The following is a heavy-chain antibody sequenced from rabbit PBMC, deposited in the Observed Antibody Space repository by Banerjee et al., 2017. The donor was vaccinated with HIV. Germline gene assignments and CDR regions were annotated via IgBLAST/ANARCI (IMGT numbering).Heavy chain of an antibody. CDR1: GIDFSSVG. CDR2: IYTDSDGT. J-gene: IGHJ4*01. CDR3: ARDLAGVIGWNFNL. V-gene: IGHV1S47*01. Sequence: QEQLVESGGGLVTLGGSLKLSCKSSGIDFSSVGIVWVRPAPGKGLELIACIYTDSDGTWYASWVNGRFTITRSTSLNTVTLLMTSLTAADTATYFCARDLAGVIGWNFNLWGPGTLVTVS. D-gene: IGHD4-1*01.